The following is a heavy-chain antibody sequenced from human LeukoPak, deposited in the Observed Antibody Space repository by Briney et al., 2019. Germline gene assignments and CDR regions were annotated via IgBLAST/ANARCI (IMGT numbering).Heavy chain of an antibody. D-gene: IGHD3-9*01. Sequence: SETLSLTCAVYGGSFSGYYWSWIRQPPGKGLEWIGEINHSGSTNYNPSLKSRVTISVDTSKNQFSLKLSSVTAADTAVYYCAGGYYDILTGSLNAFDIWGQGTMVTVSS. CDR3: AGGYYDILTGSLNAFDI. CDR1: GGSFSGYY. V-gene: IGHV4-34*01. CDR2: INHSGST. J-gene: IGHJ3*02.